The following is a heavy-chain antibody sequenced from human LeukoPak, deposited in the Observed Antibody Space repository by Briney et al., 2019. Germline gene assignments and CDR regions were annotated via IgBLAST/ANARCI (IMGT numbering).Heavy chain of an antibody. D-gene: IGHD6-13*01. CDR1: GFTFDDYA. Sequence: GGSLRLSCAASGFTFDDYAMHWVRQAPVKGLEWVSGISWNSGSIGYADSVKGRFTISRDNAKNSLYLQMNSLRAEDTALYYCAKDSIAAAGTYNYYYYGMDVWGQGTTVTVSS. J-gene: IGHJ6*02. CDR3: AKDSIAAAGTYNYYYYGMDV. V-gene: IGHV3-9*01. CDR2: ISWNSGSI.